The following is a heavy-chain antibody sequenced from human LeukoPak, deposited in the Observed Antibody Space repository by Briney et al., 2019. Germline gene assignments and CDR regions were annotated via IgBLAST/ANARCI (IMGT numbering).Heavy chain of an antibody. CDR1: GYSISSGYY. V-gene: IGHV4-38-2*02. J-gene: IGHJ4*02. D-gene: IGHD1-26*01. CDR2: IYHSGST. Sequence: SEVLSLTCTVSGYSISSGYYWAWIRQPPGKGLEWIGTIYHSGSTYSNPSLKSRVTISVDTSKNQFSLRLSSVTAADTAVYYCARETGTYSAFDYWGQGTLVTVSS. CDR3: ARETGTYSAFDY.